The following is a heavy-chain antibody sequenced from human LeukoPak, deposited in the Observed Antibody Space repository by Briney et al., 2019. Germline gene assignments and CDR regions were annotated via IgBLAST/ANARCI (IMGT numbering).Heavy chain of an antibody. CDR3: ARAEMATMSPWFDP. CDR1: GGSISSYY. J-gene: IGHJ5*02. Sequence: SETLSLTCTVAGGSISSYYWSWIRQPPGKGLEWIGYIYYSGSTNYNPSLKSRVTISVDTSKNQFSLKLSSVTAADTAVYYCARAEMATMSPWFDPWGQGTLVTVSS. V-gene: IGHV4-59*01. CDR2: IYYSGST. D-gene: IGHD5-24*01.